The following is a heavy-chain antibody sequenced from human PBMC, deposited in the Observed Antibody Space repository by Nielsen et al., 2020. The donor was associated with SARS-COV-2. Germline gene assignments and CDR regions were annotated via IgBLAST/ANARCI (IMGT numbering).Heavy chain of an antibody. D-gene: IGHD3-3*01. V-gene: IGHV3-20*01. CDR1: GFTFDDYG. Sequence: GESLKISCAASGFTFDDYGMSWVRQAPGKGLEWVSGINWNGGSTGYADSVKGRFTISRDNAKNSLYLQMNSLRAEDTALYHCASYDFWSGFSCWGQGTLVTVSS. CDR2: INWNGGST. J-gene: IGHJ4*02. CDR3: ASYDFWSGFSC.